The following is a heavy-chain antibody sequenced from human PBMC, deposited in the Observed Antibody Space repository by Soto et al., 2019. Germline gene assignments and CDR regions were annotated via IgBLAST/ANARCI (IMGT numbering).Heavy chain of an antibody. D-gene: IGHD2-2*01. CDR1: DISFSSYW. CDR3: AKDLQPAAIFDI. J-gene: IGHJ3*02. CDR2: IKHDGSEK. Sequence: PGGSLRLSCAASDISFSSYWMNWVRQAPGKGLEWVANIKHDGSEKYYADSVKGRFSISRDSATDSVYLQMTSLRAEDTAVYYCAKDLQPAAIFDIWGQGTMVTVSS. V-gene: IGHV3-7*03.